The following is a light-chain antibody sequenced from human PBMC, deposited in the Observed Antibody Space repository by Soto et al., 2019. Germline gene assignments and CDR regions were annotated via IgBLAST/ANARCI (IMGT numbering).Light chain of an antibody. CDR2: GAS. CDR1: QGISSW. CDR3: QQGNSFGLT. J-gene: IGKJ4*01. Sequence: DIQMTQSPSSVSASVGDRVTITCRASQGISSWLAGYQQKPGKAPKLLIYGASNLKSGVPSRFSGIGSGTDFTLTISSLQPEDFATYFCQQGNSFGLTFGGGTKVEIK. V-gene: IGKV1-12*01.